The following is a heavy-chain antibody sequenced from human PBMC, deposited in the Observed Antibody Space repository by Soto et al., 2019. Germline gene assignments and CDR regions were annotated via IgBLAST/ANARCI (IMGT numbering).Heavy chain of an antibody. D-gene: IGHD2-15*01. Sequence: PSETLSLTCTVSGGSISSGDYYWSWIRQPPGKGLEWIGYIYYSGSTYYNPSLKSRVTISVDTSKNQFSLKLSSVTAADTAVYYCARVVVAATKLNWFDPWGQGTLVTVSS. CDR1: GGSISSGDYY. V-gene: IGHV4-30-4*01. J-gene: IGHJ5*02. CDR3: ARVVVAATKLNWFDP. CDR2: IYYSGST.